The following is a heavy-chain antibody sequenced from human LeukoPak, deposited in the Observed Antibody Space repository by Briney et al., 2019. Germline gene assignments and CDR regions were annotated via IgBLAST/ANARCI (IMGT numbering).Heavy chain of an antibody. CDR1: GFTFSSYG. CDR2: ISYDGSNK. D-gene: IGHD5-24*01. V-gene: IGHV3-30*18. Sequence: PGRSLRLSCAASGFTFSSYGMHWVRQAPGKGLEWVAVISYDGSNKYYADSVKGRFTISRDNSKNTLYLQMNSLRAEDTAVYYCAKDRRDGYNYSGACNYWGQGTLVTVSS. J-gene: IGHJ4*02. CDR3: AKDRRDGYNYSGACNY.